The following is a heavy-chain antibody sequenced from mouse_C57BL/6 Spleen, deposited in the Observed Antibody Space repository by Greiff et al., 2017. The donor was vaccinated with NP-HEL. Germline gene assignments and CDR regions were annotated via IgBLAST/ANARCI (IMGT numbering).Heavy chain of an antibody. J-gene: IGHJ4*01. V-gene: IGHV1-69*01. CDR3: GRYGPGAMDY. CDR1: GYTFTSYW. D-gene: IGHD1-1*02. Sequence: QVQLQQPGAELVMPGASVKLSCKASGYTFTSYWMHWVKQRPGQGLEWIGEIDPSDSYTNYNQKFKGKSTLTVDKSSSTAYMQLSSMTSEDSAVYYCGRYGPGAMDYWGQGTSVTVSS. CDR2: IDPSDSYT.